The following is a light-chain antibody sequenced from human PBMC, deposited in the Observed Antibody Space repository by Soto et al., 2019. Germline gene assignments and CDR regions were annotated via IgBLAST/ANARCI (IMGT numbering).Light chain of an antibody. CDR2: GAS. CDR3: QQYNNWPRT. V-gene: IGKV3-15*01. J-gene: IGKJ1*01. CDR1: QSVSSN. Sequence: EIVMTQSPATLSVSPGERATLSCSASQSVSSNLAWYQQKPGQAPRLLIYGASTRATGIPARFSGSRSGTEFTPTIISLQSEDFAVYYCQQYNNWPRTFGQGTKVEIK.